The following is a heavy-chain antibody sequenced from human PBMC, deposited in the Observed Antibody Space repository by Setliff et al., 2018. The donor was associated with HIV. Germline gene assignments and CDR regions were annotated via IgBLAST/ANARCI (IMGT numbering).Heavy chain of an antibody. D-gene: IGHD5-18*01. CDR3: AKAVTPYSYGYGLDV. J-gene: IGHJ6*04. CDR2: IRSQAYGGTP. CDR1: GFNFGDYG. V-gene: IGHV3-49*04. Sequence: PGGSLRLSCIASGFNFGDYGMTWVRQAPGKGLEWVGFIRSQAYGGTPEYAASVKGRFTISRDDSKSIAYLQMNSLKTEDTAVYYCAKAVTPYSYGYGLDVWGKGTTVTVSS.